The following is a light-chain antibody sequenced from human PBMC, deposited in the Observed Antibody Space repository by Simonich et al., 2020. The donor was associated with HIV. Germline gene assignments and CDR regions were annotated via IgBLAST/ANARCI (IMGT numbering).Light chain of an antibody. Sequence: IQMTQSPSTLSASAGDRVTIPCRTSQSISSWLAWYQQKPGKAPKPLIFKASRLESGVPSRFSRSRSGTAFPLTISSLQPADFATYFCQPYNSYSGTFGQGTKVEIK. V-gene: IGKV1-5*03. J-gene: IGKJ1*01. CDR3: QPYNSYSGT. CDR1: QSISSW. CDR2: KAS.